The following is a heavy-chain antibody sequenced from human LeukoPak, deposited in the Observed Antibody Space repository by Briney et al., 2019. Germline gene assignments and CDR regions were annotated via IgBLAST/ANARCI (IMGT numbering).Heavy chain of an antibody. Sequence: PGGSLRLSCAASGFTFSNYWIHWVRQAPGKGLEWVSAISGSGGSTYYADSVKGRFTISRDNSKNTLYLQMNSLRAEDTAVYYCAKGVDFDWLFPPDYWGQGTLVTVSS. D-gene: IGHD3-9*01. CDR2: ISGSGGST. CDR1: GFTFSNYW. V-gene: IGHV3-23*01. CDR3: AKGVDFDWLFPPDY. J-gene: IGHJ4*02.